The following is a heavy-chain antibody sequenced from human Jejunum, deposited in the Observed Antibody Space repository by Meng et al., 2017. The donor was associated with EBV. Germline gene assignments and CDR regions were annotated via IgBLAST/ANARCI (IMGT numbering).Heavy chain of an antibody. CDR3: ARELGGRFNY. CDR1: GYIFTDFA. V-gene: IGHV1-3*01. CDR2: INPGTGGR. D-gene: IGHD1-26*01. Sequence: VPLVQCGAEVKAPGASVKLSCKSSGYIFTDFALHWLRQAPGQSPEWMTWINPGTGGRQFSHKFQGRVTITSDTSASTVYMELSGLRSEDTAMYYCARELGGRFNYWGQGTLVTVSS. J-gene: IGHJ4*01.